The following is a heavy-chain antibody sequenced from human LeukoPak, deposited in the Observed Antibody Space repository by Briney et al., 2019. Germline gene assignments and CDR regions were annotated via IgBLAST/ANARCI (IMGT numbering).Heavy chain of an antibody. CDR1: GYTFTSSG. V-gene: IGHV1-18*01. CDR3: ARDAHFVTGIAVAGTSDY. CDR2: ISAYNGNT. Sequence: ASVKVSCKASGYTFTSSGISWVRQAPGQGLEWMGWISAYNGNTNYAQKLQGRVTMTTDTSTSTAYMELRSLRSDDTAVYYCARDAHFVTGIAVAGTSDYWGQGTLVTVSS. J-gene: IGHJ4*02. D-gene: IGHD6-19*01.